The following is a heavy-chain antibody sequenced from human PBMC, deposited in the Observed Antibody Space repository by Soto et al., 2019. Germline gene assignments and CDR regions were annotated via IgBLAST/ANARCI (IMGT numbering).Heavy chain of an antibody. CDR2: VSGSGGST. D-gene: IGHD4-17*01. CDR1: GFTFSSYA. Sequence: GGSLRLSCAASGFTFSSYAMSWVRQAPGKGLEWVSVVSGSGGSTYYADSVKGRFTISRDNSKNTLYLQMNSLRAEDTAVYYCAKHLGDYETVAFDIWGQGTMVTVSS. J-gene: IGHJ3*02. V-gene: IGHV3-23*01. CDR3: AKHLGDYETVAFDI.